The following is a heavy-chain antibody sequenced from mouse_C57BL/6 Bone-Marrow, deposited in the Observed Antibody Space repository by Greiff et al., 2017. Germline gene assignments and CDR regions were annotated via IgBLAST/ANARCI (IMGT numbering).Heavy chain of an antibody. CDR2: INPSNGGT. J-gene: IGHJ3*01. V-gene: IGHV1-53*01. CDR1: GYTFTSYW. D-gene: IGHD2-2*01. Sequence: QVQLQQPGTELVKPGASVKLSCKASGYTFTSYWMHWVKQRPGQGLEWIGNINPSNGGTNYNEKFKSKATLTVDTSSSTAYMQISSLTSENSAVYYCARAEDGYGGTRIAYGGQGTLVTVSA. CDR3: ARAEDGYGGTRIAY.